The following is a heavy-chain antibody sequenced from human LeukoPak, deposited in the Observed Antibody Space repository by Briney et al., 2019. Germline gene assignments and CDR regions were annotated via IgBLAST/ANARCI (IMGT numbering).Heavy chain of an antibody. CDR2: ISSSGSTI. Sequence: GGSLRLSCVASGFTFSKFEMNWVRQAPGKGLEWVSYISSSGSTIYYADSVKGRFTISRDNAKNSLYLQMNSLRAEDTAVYYCAELGITMIGGVWGKGTTVTISS. D-gene: IGHD3-10*02. V-gene: IGHV3-48*03. J-gene: IGHJ6*04. CDR3: AELGITMIGGV. CDR1: GFTFSKFE.